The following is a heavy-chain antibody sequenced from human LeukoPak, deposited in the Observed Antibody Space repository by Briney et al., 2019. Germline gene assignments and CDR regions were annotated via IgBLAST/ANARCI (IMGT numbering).Heavy chain of an antibody. D-gene: IGHD4-11*01. CDR3: ARGSLLTTVDIDY. Sequence: GGSLRLSCAASGFTFSSYAMSWVRQAPGKGLEWVSAISGSGGSTYYADSVKGRFTISRDNSKNSLYLQMNSLRDEDTAVYYCARGSLLTTVDIDYWGQGTLVTVSS. CDR1: GFTFSSYA. V-gene: IGHV3-23*01. J-gene: IGHJ4*02. CDR2: ISGSGGST.